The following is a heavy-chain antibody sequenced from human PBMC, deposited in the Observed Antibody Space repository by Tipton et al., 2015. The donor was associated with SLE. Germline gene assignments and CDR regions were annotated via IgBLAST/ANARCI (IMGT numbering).Heavy chain of an antibody. V-gene: IGHV4-59*11. D-gene: IGHD6-6*01. CDR3: ARGHIAAGRSALEY. J-gene: IGHJ4*02. CDR2: IYYGGST. Sequence: TLSLTCTVSGGSISSHYWSWIRQPPGKGLEFIGYIYYGGSTNYNPSLKSRVTISADTSKNQFSLKLSSVTTADTAVYYCARGHIAAGRSALEYWGQGTLVTVSS. CDR1: GGSISSHY.